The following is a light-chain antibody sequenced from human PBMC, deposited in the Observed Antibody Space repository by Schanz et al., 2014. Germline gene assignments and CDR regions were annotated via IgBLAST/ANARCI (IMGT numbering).Light chain of an antibody. V-gene: IGLV8-61*01. J-gene: IGLJ3*02. Sequence: QAVVTQETWISVSPGGTVTLTCGLSSGSVSTRYYPSWYQQTPGQPPRTLIYSTNTRSSGVPDRFSGSILGNKAALTITGAQADDESDYYCVLYMGGGTDWVFGGGTKLTVL. CDR2: STN. CDR1: SGSVSTRYY. CDR3: VLYMGGGTDWV.